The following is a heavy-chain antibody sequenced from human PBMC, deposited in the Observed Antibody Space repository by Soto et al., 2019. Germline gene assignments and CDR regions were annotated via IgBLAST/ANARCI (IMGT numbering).Heavy chain of an antibody. D-gene: IGHD4-17*01. CDR3: ASIENGERAYRSFFTDY. V-gene: IGHV4-39*01. Sequence: SETLSLTCTVSGGSISSSSYYWDWIRQPPGKGLEWIGSIYYSGSTYYNPSLKSRVTISVDTSKNQFSLKLSSVTAADTAVYYCASIENGERAYRSFFTDYWGQGTLVTVSS. CDR1: GGSISSSSYY. CDR2: IYYSGST. J-gene: IGHJ4*02.